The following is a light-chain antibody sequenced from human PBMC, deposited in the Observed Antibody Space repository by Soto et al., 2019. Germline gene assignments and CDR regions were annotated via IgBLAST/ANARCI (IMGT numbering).Light chain of an antibody. CDR2: EVS. V-gene: IGLV2-14*01. J-gene: IGLJ2*01. CDR1: SSDVGGYNY. CDR3: SSYTSSSTGVV. Sequence: QSALTQPASVSGSPGQSITISCTGTSSDVGGYNYVSWYQQHPGKAPKLMIYEVSNRPSGVSNRFSGSKSGNTASLTISGLQAEDEADYYCSSYTSSSTGVVFGGGTKLT.